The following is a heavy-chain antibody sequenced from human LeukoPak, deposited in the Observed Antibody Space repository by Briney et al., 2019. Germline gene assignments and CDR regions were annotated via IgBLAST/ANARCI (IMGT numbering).Heavy chain of an antibody. CDR1: GGSISSGGYY. CDR3: ARVGATGYYFDY. CDR2: IYHSGST. Sequence: PSETLSLTCTVSGGSISSGGYYWSWIRQPPGKGLEWIGYIYHSGSTYYNPSLKSRVTISVDRSKNQFSLKLSSVTAADTAVYYCARVGATGYYFDYWGQGTLVTVSS. V-gene: IGHV4-30-2*01. J-gene: IGHJ4*02. D-gene: IGHD1-26*01.